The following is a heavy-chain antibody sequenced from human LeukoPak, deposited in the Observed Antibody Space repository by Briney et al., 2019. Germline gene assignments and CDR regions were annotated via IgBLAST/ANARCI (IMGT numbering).Heavy chain of an antibody. J-gene: IGHJ6*03. CDR3: AKVAVAVTYYYYYMDV. D-gene: IGHD6-19*01. CDR2: IRYDGSNK. CDR1: GFTFSSYG. V-gene: IGHV3-30*02. Sequence: GGSLRLSCAASGFTFSSYGMHWVRQAPGKGLEWVAFIRYDGSNKYYADSVKGRFTISRDNSKNTLYLQINSLRAEDTAVYYCAKVAVAVTYYYYYMDVWGKGTTVTVCS.